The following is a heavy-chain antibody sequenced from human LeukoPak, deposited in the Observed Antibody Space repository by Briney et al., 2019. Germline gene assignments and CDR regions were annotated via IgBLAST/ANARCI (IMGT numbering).Heavy chain of an antibody. D-gene: IGHD4-17*01. J-gene: IGHJ4*02. V-gene: IGHV1-46*01. CDR1: GYTFTSYY. Sequence: ASVKVSCKASGYTFTSYYMHWVRQAPGQGLEWMGIINPSGGSTSYAQKFQGRVTMTRDTSTSTAYMELRSLRSDDTAVYYCASLSPHGDFYFDYWGQGTLVTVSS. CDR2: INPSGGST. CDR3: ASLSPHGDFYFDY.